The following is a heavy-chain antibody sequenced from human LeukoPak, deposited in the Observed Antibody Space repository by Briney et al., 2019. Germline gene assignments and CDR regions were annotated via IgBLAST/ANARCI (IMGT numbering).Heavy chain of an antibody. J-gene: IGHJ6*02. CDR1: GFTFSSYA. D-gene: IGHD1-1*01. Sequence: GGSLRLSCAASGFTFSSYAMHWVRQAPGKGLEWVAVISYDGSNKYYADSVKGRFTISRDNSKNTLYLQMNSLRAEDTAVYYCSAGGRYNWNDWPYVYGMDVWGQGTTVIVSS. CDR3: SAGGRYNWNDWPYVYGMDV. V-gene: IGHV3-30-3*01. CDR2: ISYDGSNK.